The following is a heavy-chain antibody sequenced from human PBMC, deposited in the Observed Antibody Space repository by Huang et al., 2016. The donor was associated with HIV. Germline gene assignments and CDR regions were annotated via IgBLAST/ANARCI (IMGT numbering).Heavy chain of an antibody. CDR1: GFTFNNFG. CDR2: IAYDGSSG. D-gene: IGHD2-15*01. J-gene: IGHJ4*02. CDR3: AKESRWYSDLDN. Sequence: QVQLVESGGGVVQPGRSLRLSCVASGFTFNNFGMHWVRQAPGKGRGWVAGIAYDGSSGRYSESVKGRFTISRDNPMDTLYLQMNSLRPDDTAVYYCAKESRWYSDLDNWGQGTLVTVSS. V-gene: IGHV3-30*18.